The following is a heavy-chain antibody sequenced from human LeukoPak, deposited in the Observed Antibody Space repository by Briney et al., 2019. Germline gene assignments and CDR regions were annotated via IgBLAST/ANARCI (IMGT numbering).Heavy chain of an antibody. J-gene: IGHJ6*03. CDR3: ASVPRYYYYMDV. Sequence: ASVKVSCKTSGYTFTSYGISWVRQAPGQGLEWMGWMNPNRGNTGYAQKFQGRVTMTRNTSISTAYMELSSLRSEDTAVYYCASVPRYYYYMDVWGKGTTVTVSS. CDR1: GYTFTSYG. V-gene: IGHV1-8*02. CDR2: MNPNRGNT. D-gene: IGHD6-6*01.